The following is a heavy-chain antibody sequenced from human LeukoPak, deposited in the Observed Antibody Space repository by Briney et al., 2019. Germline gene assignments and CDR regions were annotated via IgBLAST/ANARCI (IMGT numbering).Heavy chain of an antibody. CDR1: GFTFSGFW. CDR2: IKQDGSEK. Sequence: PGGSLRLSCAASGFTFSGFWMSWVRQAPGKGLEWVANIKQDGSEKYYVDSVKGRFTISRDNAKNSLYLQMNSLRAEDTAVYYCARGRGNYPFGYWGQGTLVTVSS. V-gene: IGHV3-7*01. J-gene: IGHJ4*02. CDR3: ARGRGNYPFGY. D-gene: IGHD1-7*01.